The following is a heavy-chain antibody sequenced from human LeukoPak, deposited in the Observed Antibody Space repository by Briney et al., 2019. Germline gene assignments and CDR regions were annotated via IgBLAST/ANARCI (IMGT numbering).Heavy chain of an antibody. Sequence: PSETLSLTCTVSGDSISSYYWSWIRQPAGKGLEWIGRIHPSGSTNYNPSLKSRVTLSVDTSKNQFSLKLSSVTAADTAVYYCARTGGSSSPLGYWGQGTLVTVSS. CDR3: ARTGGSSSPLGY. J-gene: IGHJ4*02. D-gene: IGHD6-13*01. CDR1: GDSISSYY. V-gene: IGHV4-4*07. CDR2: IHPSGST.